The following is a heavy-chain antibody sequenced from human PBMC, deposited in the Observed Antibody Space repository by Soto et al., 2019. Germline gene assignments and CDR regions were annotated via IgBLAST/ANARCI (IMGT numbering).Heavy chain of an antibody. CDR2: INSDGSST. J-gene: IGHJ6*02. Sequence: GGSPRLSCAASGFTFSSYWMHWVRQAPGKGLVWVSRINSDGSSTSYADSVKGRFTISRDNAKNTLYLQMNSLRAEDTAVYYCARDGVVVPAAIIHYYYGMDVWGQGTTVTVSS. V-gene: IGHV3-74*01. CDR1: GFTFSSYW. D-gene: IGHD2-2*01. CDR3: ARDGVVVPAAIIHYYYGMDV.